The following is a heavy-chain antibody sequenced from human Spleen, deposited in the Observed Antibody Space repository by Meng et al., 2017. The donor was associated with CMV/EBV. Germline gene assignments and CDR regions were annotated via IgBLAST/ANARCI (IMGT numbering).Heavy chain of an antibody. Sequence: SVKVSCKASGGTFSSYAISWVRQAPGQGLEWMGGIIPIFGTANYAQKFQGRVTITTDESTSTAYMELSSLRSEDTAVYYCARLGGREGWFDPWGQGTLVTVSS. D-gene: IGHD3-16*01. CDR2: IIPIFGTA. CDR3: ARLGGREGWFDP. V-gene: IGHV1-69*05. J-gene: IGHJ5*02. CDR1: GGTFSSYA.